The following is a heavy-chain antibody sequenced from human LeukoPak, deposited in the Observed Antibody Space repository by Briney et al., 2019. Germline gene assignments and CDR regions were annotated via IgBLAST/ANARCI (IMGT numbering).Heavy chain of an antibody. Sequence: SQTLSLTCAISGDSVSSNSAAWSWIRQSPSRGLEWLGSTFYRSKWYNDYAVSVKSRITINPDTSKNQVSLQLNSVTPEDTAVYYCARETSFRYYDIWSGWDYWGQGTLVTVSS. V-gene: IGHV6-1*01. CDR3: ARETSFRYYDIWSGWDY. D-gene: IGHD3-3*01. CDR1: GDSVSSNSAA. J-gene: IGHJ4*02. CDR2: TFYRSKWYN.